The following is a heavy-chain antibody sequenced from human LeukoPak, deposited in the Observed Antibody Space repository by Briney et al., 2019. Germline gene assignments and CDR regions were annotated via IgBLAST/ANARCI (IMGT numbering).Heavy chain of an antibody. D-gene: IGHD3-9*01. V-gene: IGHV3-53*04. CDR2: IYSGGST. CDR3: ARARAYFDWLVPFDY. Sequence: GGSLRLSCAASGFTVSSNYMSWVRRAPGKGLEWVSVIYSGGSTYYADSVKGRFTISRHNSKNTLYLQMNSLRAEDTAVYYCARARAYFDWLVPFDYWGQGTLVTVSS. J-gene: IGHJ4*02. CDR1: GFTVSSNY.